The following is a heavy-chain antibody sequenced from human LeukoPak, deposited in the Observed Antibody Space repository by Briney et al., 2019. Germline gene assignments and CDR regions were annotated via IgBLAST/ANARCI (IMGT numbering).Heavy chain of an antibody. D-gene: IGHD3-16*01. V-gene: IGHV4-30-4*07. CDR3: ARRGGDMPARGFMDV. CDR1: GDSITSGGYS. Sequence: KPSETLSFTCVVSGDSITSGGYSWSWIRQPPGKGLEWVGYIYDSGIAFYNPSLKSRVTMSVDTSKNHFFLNLRSVTAADTAVYYCARRGGDMPARGFMDVWGKGTTVTVSS. J-gene: IGHJ6*03. CDR2: IYDSGIA.